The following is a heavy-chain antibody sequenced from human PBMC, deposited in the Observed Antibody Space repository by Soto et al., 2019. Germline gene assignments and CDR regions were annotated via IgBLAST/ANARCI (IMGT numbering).Heavy chain of an antibody. CDR2: ISSSSSYI. V-gene: IGHV3-21*01. J-gene: IGHJ4*02. CDR1: GFTFSSYS. CDR3: ARDYYDSSGWDPFDY. Sequence: EVQLVESGGGLVKPGGSLRLSCAASGFTFSSYSMNWVRQAPGKGLEWVSSISSSSSYIYYADSVKGRFTISRDNATNSLYLQMNSLRAEDTAVYYCARDYYDSSGWDPFDYWGQGTLVTVSS. D-gene: IGHD3-22*01.